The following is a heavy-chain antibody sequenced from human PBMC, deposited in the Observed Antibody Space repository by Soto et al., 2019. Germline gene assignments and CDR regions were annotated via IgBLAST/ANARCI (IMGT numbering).Heavy chain of an antibody. Sequence: ASVNVSCKASGYTFTSYGISWVRQAPGQGLEWLGWISAYNGNTNYAQKLQGRVTMTTDTSTSTAYMELRSLRSDDTAVYYCARDRSFLTLNYDFWSGYYFDYWGQGTLVTVSS. CDR2: ISAYNGNT. V-gene: IGHV1-18*04. D-gene: IGHD3-3*01. CDR3: ARDRSFLTLNYDFWSGYYFDY. CDR1: GYTFTSYG. J-gene: IGHJ4*02.